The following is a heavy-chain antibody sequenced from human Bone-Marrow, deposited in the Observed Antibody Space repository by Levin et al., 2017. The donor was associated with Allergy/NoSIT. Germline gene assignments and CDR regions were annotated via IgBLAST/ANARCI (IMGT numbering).Heavy chain of an antibody. CDR3: ARDTNSGYAGDY. J-gene: IGHJ4*02. CDR1: GFTFSRSG. V-gene: IGHV3-33*01. CDR2: IWFDGSKK. D-gene: IGHD5-12*01. Sequence: LSLTCAASGFTFSRSGMHWVRQAPGKGLEWVAIIWFDGSKKYYADSVTGRFTISRDTSKNTLSLQMNSLRAEDTAVYYCARDTNSGYAGDYWGQGTLVTVSS.